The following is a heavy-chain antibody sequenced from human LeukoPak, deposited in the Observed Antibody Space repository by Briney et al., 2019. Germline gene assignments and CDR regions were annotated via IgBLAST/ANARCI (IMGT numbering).Heavy chain of an antibody. CDR1: GFTFNTYW. CDR3: ARDGGGAGNYCVDY. J-gene: IGHJ4*02. Sequence: GGSLRLSCEASGFTFNTYWMHWVRQAPGKGLVWVSRINSDGRGTTYADSVKGRITISRDNAKNTLYLHMNSPRVEDTAVYYCARDGGGAGNYCVDYWGQGTLVTVSS. D-gene: IGHD3-10*01. CDR2: INSDGRGT. V-gene: IGHV3-74*01.